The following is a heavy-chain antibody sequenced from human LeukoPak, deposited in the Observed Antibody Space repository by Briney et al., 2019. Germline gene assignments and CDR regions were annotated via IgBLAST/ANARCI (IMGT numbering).Heavy chain of an antibody. CDR2: IYYSGGT. J-gene: IGHJ4*02. V-gene: IGHV4-39*07. CDR1: GGSIRSRNYC. CDR3: AREPLYSYGHFDY. Sequence: PSETLSLTCTVSGGSIRSRNYCWGWIRQPPGKGLEWIGNIYYSGGTNYNPSLKSRVTISVDKSKNQFSLKLSSVTAADTAVYYCAREPLYSYGHFDYWGQGTLVTVSS. D-gene: IGHD5-18*01.